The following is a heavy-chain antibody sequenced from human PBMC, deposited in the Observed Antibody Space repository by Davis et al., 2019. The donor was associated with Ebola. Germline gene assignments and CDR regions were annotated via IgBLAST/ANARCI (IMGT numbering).Heavy chain of an antibody. J-gene: IGHJ3*02. V-gene: IGHV5-51*01. D-gene: IGHD3-22*01. Sequence: GGSLRLSCKRSGYSFTNYWIGWVRRMPGKGLEWVGLIYPGDSDTRYSPSFQGQVTISGDKSISTAYLQWSSLKASDTAMYYCARTLSSGYRDRFDMWGQGTMVTVSS. CDR2: IYPGDSDT. CDR3: ARTLSSGYRDRFDM. CDR1: GYSFTNYW.